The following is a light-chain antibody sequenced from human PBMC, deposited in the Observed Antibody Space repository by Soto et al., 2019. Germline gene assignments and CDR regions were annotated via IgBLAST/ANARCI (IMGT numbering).Light chain of an antibody. Sequence: DIEMTQSPSSLSASVGDRVTITCRASQTIASHLNWYQQKPGKAPNLLIYTASNLQSGVPSRFSGSRSGTDFTLTISSLQPEDFAIYFCQQSYTTPYTFGQGTKLEIK. V-gene: IGKV1-39*01. CDR3: QQSYTTPYT. CDR2: TAS. J-gene: IGKJ2*01. CDR1: QTIASH.